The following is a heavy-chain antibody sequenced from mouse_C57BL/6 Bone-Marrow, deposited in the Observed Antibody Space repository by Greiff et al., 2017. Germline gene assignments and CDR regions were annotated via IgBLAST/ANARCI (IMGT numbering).Heavy chain of an antibody. CDR1: GFTFTDYY. Sequence: EVKLMESGGGLVQPGGSLSLSCAASGFTFTDYYMSWVRQPPGKALEWLGFIRNKANGYTTEYSASVKGRFTISRDNSQSILYLQMNALRAEDSATYHCARSQYGYDGYYYAMDYWGQGTSVTVSS. D-gene: IGHD2-2*01. CDR3: ARSQYGYDGYYYAMDY. CDR2: IRNKANGYTT. J-gene: IGHJ4*01. V-gene: IGHV7-3*01.